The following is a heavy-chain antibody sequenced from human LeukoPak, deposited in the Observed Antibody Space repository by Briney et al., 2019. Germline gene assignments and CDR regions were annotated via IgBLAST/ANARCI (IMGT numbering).Heavy chain of an antibody. D-gene: IGHD5-12*01. CDR3: AKGYSGYDFPYYYGMDV. CDR1: GFTFSSYG. V-gene: IGHV3-30*18. CDR2: ISYDGSNK. Sequence: GRSLRLSCAASGFTFSSYGMHWVRQAPGKGLEWVAVISYDGSNKYYADSVKGRFTISRDNSKNTLYLQMNSPRAEDTAVYYCAKGYSGYDFPYYYGMDVWGQGTTVTVSS. J-gene: IGHJ6*02.